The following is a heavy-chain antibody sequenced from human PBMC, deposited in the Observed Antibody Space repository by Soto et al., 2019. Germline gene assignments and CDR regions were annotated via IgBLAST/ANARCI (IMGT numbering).Heavy chain of an antibody. J-gene: IGHJ6*02. D-gene: IGHD1-7*01. CDR1: GFTFSSYG. CDR3: ANWNYENGMDV. CDR2: ISYDGSNK. Sequence: PGGSLRLSCAASGFTFSSYGMHWVRQAPGKGLEWVAVISYDGSNKYYADSVKGRFTISRDNSKNTLYLQMNSLRAEDTAVYYCANWNYENGMDVWGQGTTVTVSS. V-gene: IGHV3-30*18.